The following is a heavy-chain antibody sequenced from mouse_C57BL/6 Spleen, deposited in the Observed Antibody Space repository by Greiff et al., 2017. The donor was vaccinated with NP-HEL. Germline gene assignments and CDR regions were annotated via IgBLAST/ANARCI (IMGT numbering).Heavy chain of an antibody. CDR3: ARGELGPNYFDY. CDR2: ISDGGSYT. D-gene: IGHD4-1*01. V-gene: IGHV5-4*03. Sequence: EVKVVESGGGLVKPGGSLKLSCAASGFTFSSYAMSWVRQTPEKRLEWVATISDGGSYTYYPDNVKGRFTISRDNAKNNLYLQMSHLKSEDTAMYYCARGELGPNYFDYWGQGTTLTVSS. CDR1: GFTFSSYA. J-gene: IGHJ2*01.